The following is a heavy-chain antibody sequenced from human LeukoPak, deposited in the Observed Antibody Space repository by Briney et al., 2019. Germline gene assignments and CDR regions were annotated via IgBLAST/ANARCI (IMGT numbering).Heavy chain of an antibody. V-gene: IGHV4-59*01. CDR1: GGSISSNY. Sequence: SETLSLTCTVSGGSISSNYWSWIRQPPGKGLEWIGYIYYSGSTNYNPSLKSRVTISVDTSKNQFCLKLSSVTAADTAVYYCARDRSSGWYGDYLEVWGKGTTVTVSS. D-gene: IGHD6-19*01. CDR2: IYYSGST. CDR3: ARDRSSGWYGDYLEV. J-gene: IGHJ6*03.